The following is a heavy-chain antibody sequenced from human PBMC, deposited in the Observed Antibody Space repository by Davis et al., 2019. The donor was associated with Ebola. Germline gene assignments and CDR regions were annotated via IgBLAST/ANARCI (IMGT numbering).Heavy chain of an antibody. Sequence: AASVKVSCQASGYTFTSYDIHWVRQATGQGLEWMGWMNPNSGNTGYAQKFQGRVTMTRNTSISTAYMELSSLRSEDTAVYYCARGGTYYYGSGSYYALDYWGQGTLVTVSS. CDR3: ARGGTYYYGSGSYYALDY. V-gene: IGHV1-8*01. CDR2: MNPNSGNT. D-gene: IGHD3-10*01. J-gene: IGHJ4*02. CDR1: GYTFTSYD.